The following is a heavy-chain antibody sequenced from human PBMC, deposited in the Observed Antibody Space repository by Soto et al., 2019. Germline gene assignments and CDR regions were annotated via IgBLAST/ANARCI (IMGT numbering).Heavy chain of an antibody. V-gene: IGHV1-46*03. CDR1: GYTFTSQY. D-gene: IGHD3-3*01. CDR3: FRDVGD. Sequence: QVQLVQSGAEVKKPGASVKVSCKAPGYTFTSQYIHWVRQAPGQGLEWMAMINPGGGSTTYAQKVQGRVTITRDTSTTTVYMELISLTSEDTAMYYCFRDVGDWGQGTLVTVSS. J-gene: IGHJ4*02. CDR2: INPGGGST.